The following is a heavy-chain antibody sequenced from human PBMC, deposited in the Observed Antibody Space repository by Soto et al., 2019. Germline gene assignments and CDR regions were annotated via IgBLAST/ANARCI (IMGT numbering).Heavy chain of an antibody. CDR1: GFTFSSAW. Sequence: GGSLRLSCAASGFTFSSAWINWVRQAPGKGLEWVGRIRSKTDGGTTDFAALVKGRFAISRDDSKNMVYLQMNSLKIEDTAMYYCTTGDFWSGYYDYWGQGTLVTVSS. V-gene: IGHV3-15*07. J-gene: IGHJ4*02. CDR2: IRSKTDGGTT. D-gene: IGHD3-3*01. CDR3: TTGDFWSGYYDY.